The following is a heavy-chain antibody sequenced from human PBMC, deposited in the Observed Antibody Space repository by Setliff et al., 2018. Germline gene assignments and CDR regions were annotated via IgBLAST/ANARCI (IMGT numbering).Heavy chain of an antibody. CDR2: INHSGNT. CDR1: GGSISSGNW. V-gene: IGHV4-4*02. Sequence: SETLSLTCTVSGGSISSGNWWSWVRQPPEKGLEWIGEINHSGNTNYNPSLKSRVTISIDTSKNQFSLTLTSVTAADTAVYYCARMTGFQYIDVWGKGTTVTVSS. CDR3: ARMTGFQYIDV. D-gene: IGHD3-3*01. J-gene: IGHJ6*03.